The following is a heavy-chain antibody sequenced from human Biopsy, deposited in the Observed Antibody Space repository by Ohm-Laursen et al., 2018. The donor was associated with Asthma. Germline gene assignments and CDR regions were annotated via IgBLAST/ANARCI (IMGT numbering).Heavy chain of an antibody. CDR1: GYSLTALS. Sequence: ASVKVSCKISGYSLTALSMHWVRQAPGQGLEWMGGHDHEEGGTVNARRFQGRVTMTEDTSTDTAYMELSSLGSDDPAVYYCASDSPKDKVRYNFQFWGQGTLVTVSS. D-gene: IGHD5-18*01. V-gene: IGHV1-24*01. CDR3: ASDSPKDKVRYNFQF. CDR2: HDHEEGGT. J-gene: IGHJ4*02.